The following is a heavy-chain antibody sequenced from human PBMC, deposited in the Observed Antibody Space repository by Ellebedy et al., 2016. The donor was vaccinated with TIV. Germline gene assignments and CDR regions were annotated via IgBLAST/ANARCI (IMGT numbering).Heavy chain of an antibody. D-gene: IGHD4-11*01. CDR1: GGSISSISYF. V-gene: IGHV4-39*07. CDR2: IYSGGNS. J-gene: IGHJ3*02. CDR3: ARGHYTDYRGAFDI. Sequence: MPSETLSLTCTVSGGSISSISYFWGWIRQPPGKGLEWIGSIYSGGNSYYNPSLKSRVTISMDTSKNQVSLRLSSVTAADTAGYYCARGHYTDYRGAFDIWGQGTMVTVSS.